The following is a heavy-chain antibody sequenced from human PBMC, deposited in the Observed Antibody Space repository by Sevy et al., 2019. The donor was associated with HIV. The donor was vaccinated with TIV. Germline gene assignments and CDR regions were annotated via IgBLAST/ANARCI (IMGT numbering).Heavy chain of an antibody. D-gene: IGHD1-26*01. CDR1: GIHFTKMW. CDR2: IKSNADGGTT. CDR3: ARGGHYFDP. V-gene: IGHV3-15*01. Sequence: GGSLRLSCEDPGIHFTKMWMSWVRQAPGKGLEWLGRIKSNADGGTTEYAAPVKGRFIISRDDSKDTLYLQMNSLKVDDTAIYYCARGGHYFDPLSQGTLVTVSS. J-gene: IGHJ5*02.